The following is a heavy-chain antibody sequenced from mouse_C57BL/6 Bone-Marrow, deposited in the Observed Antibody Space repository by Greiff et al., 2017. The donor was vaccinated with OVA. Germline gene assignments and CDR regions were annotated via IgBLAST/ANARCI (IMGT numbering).Heavy chain of an antibody. Sequence: EVKLVESGGDLVKPGGSLKLSCAASGFTFSSYGMSWVRQTPDKRLEWVATISSGGSYTYYPDRVKGRFTISRDNAKNTLYLQMSSVKSEDTAMYYCARRRGTVVAFDYWGQGTTLTVSS. J-gene: IGHJ2*01. CDR1: GFTFSSYG. CDR3: ARRRGTVVAFDY. D-gene: IGHD1-1*01. CDR2: ISSGGSYT. V-gene: IGHV5-6*02.